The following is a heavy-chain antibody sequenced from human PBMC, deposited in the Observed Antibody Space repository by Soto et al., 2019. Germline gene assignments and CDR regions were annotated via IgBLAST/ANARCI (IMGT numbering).Heavy chain of an antibody. V-gene: IGHV3-7*01. CDR3: ARFTREGSGDY. CDR2: IKEDGSKK. Sequence: EVQLVESGGDLVQPGGSLRLSCVASGFTFNTYWMSWVRQAPGKGLEWVANIKEDGSKKYYVDSVKGRFTISRDNAKNLFYMPMNSLVAGDTTMYYCARFTREGSGDYWGQGTLVTVSS. J-gene: IGHJ4*02. CDR1: GFTFNTYW. D-gene: IGHD6-25*01.